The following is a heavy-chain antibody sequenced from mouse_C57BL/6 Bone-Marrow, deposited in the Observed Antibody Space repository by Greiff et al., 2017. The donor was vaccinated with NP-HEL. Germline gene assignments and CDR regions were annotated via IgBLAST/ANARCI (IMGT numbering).Heavy chain of an antibody. V-gene: IGHV1-74*01. CDR2: IHPSDSDT. CDR3: AIHYSNYETMDY. CDR1: GYTFTSYW. J-gene: IGHJ4*01. Sequence: QVQLKQPGAELVKPGASVKVSCKASGYTFTSYWMHWVKQRPGQGLEWIGRIHPSDSDTNYNQKFKGKATLTVDKSSSTAYMQLSSLTSEDSAVYYCAIHYSNYETMDYWGQGTSVTVSS. D-gene: IGHD2-5*01.